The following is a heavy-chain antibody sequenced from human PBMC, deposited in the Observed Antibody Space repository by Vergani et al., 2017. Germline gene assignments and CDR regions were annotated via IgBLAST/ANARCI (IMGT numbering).Heavy chain of an antibody. Sequence: QVHLVESGGGVVQPGRSLRLSCVVSGFTSSYYGMHWVRQAPGKGLEWVAVISYDGTQKYYADSVKGRFTISRDNSKSTLYLQMNSLRTEDTAVYYCATKSCGTPGCQRGYFRVWGQGTLVTVSS. V-gene: IGHV3-30*03. J-gene: IGHJ1*01. CDR1: GFTSSYYG. CDR2: ISYDGTQK. CDR3: ATKSCGTPGCQRGYFRV. D-gene: IGHD1-1*01.